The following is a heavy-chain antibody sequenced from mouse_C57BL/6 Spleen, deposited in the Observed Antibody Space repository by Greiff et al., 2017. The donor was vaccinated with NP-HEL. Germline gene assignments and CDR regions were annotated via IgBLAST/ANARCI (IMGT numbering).Heavy chain of an antibody. CDR1: GFNIKDYY. CDR3: ARSGWLLRYFDY. CDR2: IDPEDGET. J-gene: IGHJ2*01. D-gene: IGHD2-3*01. V-gene: IGHV14-2*01. Sequence: VQLQQSGAELVKPGASVKLSCTASGFNIKDYYMPWVKQRPEQGLEWIGRIDPEDGETKYAPNFQGKATITADTSSNTAYLQLSSLTSEDTAVYYCARSGWLLRYFDYWGQGTTRTVSS.